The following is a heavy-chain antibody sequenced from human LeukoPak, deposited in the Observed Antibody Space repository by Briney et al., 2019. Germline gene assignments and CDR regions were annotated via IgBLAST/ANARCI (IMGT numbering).Heavy chain of an antibody. D-gene: IGHD3-22*01. V-gene: IGHV3-23*01. CDR3: AKDSNYYDSSGPHDY. CDR1: GFTFSSYA. Sequence: GGSLRLSCAASGFTFSSYAMSWVRQAPGKGLEWVSAISGSGGSTYYADSVKGRFTISRDNSKNTLYLQMNSLRAEDTAVYYCAKDSNYYDSSGPHDYWGQGTLVTVSS. CDR2: ISGSGGST. J-gene: IGHJ4*02.